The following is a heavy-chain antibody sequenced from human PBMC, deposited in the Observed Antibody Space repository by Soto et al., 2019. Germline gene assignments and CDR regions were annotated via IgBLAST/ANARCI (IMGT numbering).Heavy chain of an antibody. Sequence: EVQLVESGGGLVQPGGSLRLSCAASGFTVSNNYMSWGRQAPGKGLEWVSVIYSGGSTYYADSVKGRFTISRDNSKNTLYLQMNSLRAEDTAVYYCARDSVTLFAFDVWGQGTMVTVSS. V-gene: IGHV3-66*01. D-gene: IGHD3-16*01. CDR1: GFTVSNNY. CDR3: ARDSVTLFAFDV. J-gene: IGHJ3*01. CDR2: IYSGGST.